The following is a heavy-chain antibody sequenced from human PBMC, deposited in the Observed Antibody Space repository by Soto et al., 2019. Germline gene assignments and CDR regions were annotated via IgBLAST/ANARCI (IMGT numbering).Heavy chain of an antibody. CDR3: ARAGTNMVQYDY. V-gene: IGHV4-59*01. J-gene: IGHJ4*02. Sequence: SETLSLTCTVSGGSINSYFWSWIRQSPGKGLEWIGHIYYSGSTSYSPSLKSRVSISVDTSKNQFSLEVHSVTAADTAVYYCARAGTNMVQYDYWGQGPLVTV. D-gene: IGHD3-10*01. CDR2: IYYSGST. CDR1: GGSINSYF.